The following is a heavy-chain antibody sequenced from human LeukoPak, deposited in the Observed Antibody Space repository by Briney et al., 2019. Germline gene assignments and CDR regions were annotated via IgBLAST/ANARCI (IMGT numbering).Heavy chain of an antibody. D-gene: IGHD3-22*01. CDR2: ISNTNSDI. V-gene: IGHV3-21*04. CDR1: GFTFSSYD. Sequence: GGSLRLSCAASGFTFSSYDMNWVRQAPGKGLEWVSSISNTNSDIHYADSVKGRFTISRDSAKNSLYLQMNSLRAEDTAVYYCAKDLPMIVVADAFDIWGQGTMVTVSS. CDR3: AKDLPMIVVADAFDI. J-gene: IGHJ3*02.